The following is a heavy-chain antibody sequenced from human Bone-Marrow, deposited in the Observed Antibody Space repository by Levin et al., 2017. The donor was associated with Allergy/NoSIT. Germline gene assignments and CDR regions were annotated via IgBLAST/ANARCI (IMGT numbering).Heavy chain of an antibody. CDR3: AKAPGYGDIFDF. J-gene: IGHJ4*02. Sequence: HPGGSLRLSCAASGFTFRIYALTWVRQAPGKGLEWVSLISSGGDTTYYADSVKGRFTISRDNSKNTLSLQMNSLRADDTAVYYCAKAPGYGDIFDFWGQGSLVTVSS. D-gene: IGHD4-17*01. V-gene: IGHV3-23*01. CDR1: GFTFRIYA. CDR2: ISSGGDTT.